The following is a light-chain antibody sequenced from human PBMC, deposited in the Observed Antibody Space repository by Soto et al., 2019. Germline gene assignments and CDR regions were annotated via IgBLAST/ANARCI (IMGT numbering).Light chain of an antibody. V-gene: IGKV3D-7*01. J-gene: IGKJ1*01. CDR2: GAF. CDR3: QHYNSYSEA. CDR1: QSLSSSY. Sequence: PVERATLSCRASQSLSSSYFAWYQHKPGQGPRLLIYGAFTRATGIPDRFSGSGSGTEFTLTISSLQPDDFATYYCQHYNSYSEAFGQGTRWIS.